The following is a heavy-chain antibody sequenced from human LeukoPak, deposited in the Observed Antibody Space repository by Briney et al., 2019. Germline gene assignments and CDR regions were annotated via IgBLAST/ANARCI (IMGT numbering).Heavy chain of an antibody. Sequence: GGSLRLSCAASGFTFSSYAMSWVRQAPGKGLEWVSAISGSGGSTYYADSVKGRFTISRDNAKNSLYLQMNSLRAEDTAVYYCARDGITMIVVLDYWGQGTLVTVSS. J-gene: IGHJ4*02. CDR2: ISGSGGST. CDR3: ARDGITMIVVLDY. V-gene: IGHV3-23*01. CDR1: GFTFSSYA. D-gene: IGHD3-22*01.